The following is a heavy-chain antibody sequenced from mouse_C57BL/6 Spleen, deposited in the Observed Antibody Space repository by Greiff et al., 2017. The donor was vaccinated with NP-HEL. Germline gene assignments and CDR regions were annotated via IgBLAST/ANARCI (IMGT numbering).Heavy chain of an antibody. CDR3: ATDGYHKYFDV. J-gene: IGHJ1*03. D-gene: IGHD2-3*01. CDR2: IHPSDSDT. CDR1: GYTFTSYW. V-gene: IGHV1-74*01. Sequence: QVQLKQPGAELVKPGASVKVSCKASGYTFTSYWMHWVKQRPGQGLEWIGRIHPSDSDTNYNQKFKGKATLTVDKSSSTAYMQLSSLTSEDSAVYYCATDGYHKYFDVWGTGTTVTVSS.